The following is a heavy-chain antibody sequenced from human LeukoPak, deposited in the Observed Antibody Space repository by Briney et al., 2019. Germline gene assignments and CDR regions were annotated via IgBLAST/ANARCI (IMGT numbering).Heavy chain of an antibody. Sequence: ASVKVSCKASGYTFTGYYMHWVRQAPGQGLEWMGRINPNSGGTNYAQKFQGRVTMTRDTSISTAYMGLNSLRTDDTAVYYCARDRRSENWGSGGVNYWGQGTLVTVSS. CDR2: INPNSGGT. CDR3: ARDRRSENWGSGGVNY. D-gene: IGHD7-27*01. CDR1: GYTFTGYY. V-gene: IGHV1-2*06. J-gene: IGHJ4*02.